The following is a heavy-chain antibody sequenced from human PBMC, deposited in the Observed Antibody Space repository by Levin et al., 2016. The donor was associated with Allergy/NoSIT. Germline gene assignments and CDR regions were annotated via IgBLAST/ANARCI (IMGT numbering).Heavy chain of an antibody. CDR3: ARCGLSLMVYAILGWFDP. J-gene: IGHJ5*02. Sequence: WVRQAPGQGLEWMGWISAYNGNTSYAQKLQGRVTMTTDTSTSTAYMELRSLRSDDTAVYYCARCGLSLMVYAILGWFDPWGQGTLVTVSS. V-gene: IGHV1-18*01. D-gene: IGHD2-8*01. CDR2: ISAYNGNT.